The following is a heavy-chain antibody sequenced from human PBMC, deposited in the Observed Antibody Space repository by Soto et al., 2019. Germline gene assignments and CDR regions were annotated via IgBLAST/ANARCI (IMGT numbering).Heavy chain of an antibody. V-gene: IGHV3-15*07. CDR3: FTLTGGPR. Sequence: PGGSLRLSCAASGFTFSSAYMNWVRQAPGKGLEWVGRIKSKLDGGTIDYAASVEGRFTISREDSKNTLYLQMNGLKIEDSAVYYCFTLTGGPRWGQGTLVTVSS. J-gene: IGHJ4*02. D-gene: IGHD1-20*01. CDR2: IKSKLDGGTI. CDR1: GFTFSSAY.